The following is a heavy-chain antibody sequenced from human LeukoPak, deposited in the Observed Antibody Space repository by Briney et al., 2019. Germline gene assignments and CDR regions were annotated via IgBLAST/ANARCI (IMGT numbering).Heavy chain of an antibody. D-gene: IGHD2-2*01. Sequence: GGSLRLSCAASGFTFSSYSMNWVRQAPGKGLEWVSSISSSSSYIYYADSVKGRFTISRDNAKNSLYLQMNSLRAEDTAVYYCARDRDIVVVPGYYYYYGMDVWGQGTTVTVSS. J-gene: IGHJ6*02. V-gene: IGHV3-21*01. CDR1: GFTFSSYS. CDR2: ISSSSSYI. CDR3: ARDRDIVVVPGYYYYYGMDV.